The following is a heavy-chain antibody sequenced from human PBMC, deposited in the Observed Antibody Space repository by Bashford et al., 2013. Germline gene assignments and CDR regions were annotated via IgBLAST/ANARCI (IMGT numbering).Heavy chain of an antibody. CDR3: AKDRRYCSSIDCHPYYYYGMDV. CDR2: ISYDGSNK. Sequence: GSLRLSCAASGFTFSNYGMHWVRQAPGKGLEWVAVISYDGSNKSYVDSVKGRFTISRDNSKNTLYLQMNSLTDEDTAVYYCAKDRRYCSSIDCHPYYYYGMDVWGRRDHGHRLL. D-gene: IGHD2-2*01. CDR1: GFTFSNYG. J-gene: IGHJ6*02. V-gene: IGHV3-30*18.